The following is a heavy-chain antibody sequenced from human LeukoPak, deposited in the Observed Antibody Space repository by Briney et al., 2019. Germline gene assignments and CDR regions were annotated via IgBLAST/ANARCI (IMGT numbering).Heavy chain of an antibody. D-gene: IGHD5-12*01. J-gene: IGHJ4*02. CDR2: IHGSGST. CDR3: ARGATITDYFDY. Sequence: SETLSLTCTVSDGSISTYYWSWIRQSAGKGLEWIGRIHGSGSTNYNPSLVSRVTMSVDTSKNQFSLKLSSVTAADTAVYYCARGATITDYFDYWGQGTLVTVSS. V-gene: IGHV4-4*07. CDR1: DGSISTYY.